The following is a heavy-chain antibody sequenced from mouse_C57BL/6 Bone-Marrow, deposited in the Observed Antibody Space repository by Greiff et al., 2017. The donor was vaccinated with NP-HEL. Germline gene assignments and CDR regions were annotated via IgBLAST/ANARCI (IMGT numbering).Heavy chain of an antibody. CDR1: GFTFTSYW. J-gene: IGHJ2*01. CDR3: ALIPWYFDY. CDR2: IRPNSGSI. D-gene: IGHD1-1*01. Sequence: QVQLQQPGAGLVKPGASVKFSCTASGFTFTSYWMHWVRQRPGQGLEWIGLIRPNSGSIYYTETFKGQATLTGDKSTSTVYLQLSSLTSEDSAVYYCALIPWYFDYWGQGTTLTVSS. V-gene: IGHV1-64*01.